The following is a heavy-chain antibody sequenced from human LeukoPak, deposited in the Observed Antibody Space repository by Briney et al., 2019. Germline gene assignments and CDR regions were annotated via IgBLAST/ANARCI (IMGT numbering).Heavy chain of an antibody. J-gene: IGHJ4*02. Sequence: GGSLRLSCAASGFTFSSYAMSWVRQAPGKGLEWVSAISDSGGGTYYADSVKGRFTISRDNSKNTLYLQMNSLRAEDTAVYYCARGDYYDSSGYPFGYWGQGTLVTVSS. CDR2: ISDSGGGT. CDR1: GFTFSSYA. V-gene: IGHV3-23*01. CDR3: ARGDYYDSSGYPFGY. D-gene: IGHD3-22*01.